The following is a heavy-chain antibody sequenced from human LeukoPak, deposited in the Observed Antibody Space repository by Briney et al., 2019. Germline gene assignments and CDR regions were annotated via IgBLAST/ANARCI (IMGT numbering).Heavy chain of an antibody. D-gene: IGHD3-10*01. CDR1: GFTFSSYA. CDR2: ISGSGGST. Sequence: AGGSLRLSCAASGFTFSSYAMSWVRQAPGKGLEWVSAISGSGGSTYYADSVKGRFTISRDNSKNTLYLQMNSLRAEDTAVYYCAKGPPDYYGSGSYYFDYWGQGTLVTVSS. V-gene: IGHV3-23*01. J-gene: IGHJ4*02. CDR3: AKGPPDYYGSGSYYFDY.